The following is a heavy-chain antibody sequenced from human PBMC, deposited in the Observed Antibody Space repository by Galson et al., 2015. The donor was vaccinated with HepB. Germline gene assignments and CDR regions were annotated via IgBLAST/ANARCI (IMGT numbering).Heavy chain of an antibody. CDR3: ARQYYYGSGIPYYYYYMDV. Sequence: SVKVSCKASGYTFTSYGISWVRQAPGQGLEWMGWISAYNGNTNYAQKLQGRVTMTTDTSTSTAYMELRSLRSDDTAVYYCARQYYYGSGIPYYYYYMDVWGKGTTVTVSS. D-gene: IGHD3-10*01. J-gene: IGHJ6*03. V-gene: IGHV1-18*01. CDR2: ISAYNGNT. CDR1: GYTFTSYG.